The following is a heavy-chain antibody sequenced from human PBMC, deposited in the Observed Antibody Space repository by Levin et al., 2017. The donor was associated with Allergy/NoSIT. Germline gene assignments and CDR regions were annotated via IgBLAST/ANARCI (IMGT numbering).Heavy chain of an antibody. Sequence: GESLKISCQASGYSFTSFWFGWVRQRPGKGLEWMGLIFPSDSDTRVSPSFQGQIIMSVDKSISTAYLQWSSLKTSDSAMYYCARRDSDGSNSFDYWGQGTLVTVSP. CDR1: GYSFTSFW. CDR2: IFPSDSDT. V-gene: IGHV5-51*01. CDR3: ARRDSDGSNSFDY. J-gene: IGHJ4*02. D-gene: IGHD4-23*01.